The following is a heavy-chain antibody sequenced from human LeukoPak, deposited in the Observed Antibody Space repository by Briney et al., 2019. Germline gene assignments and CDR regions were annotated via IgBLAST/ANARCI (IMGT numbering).Heavy chain of an antibody. CDR1: GGSISSGSYY. CDR3: ARAYSNFPFDY. CDR2: IYTSGST. J-gene: IGHJ4*02. D-gene: IGHD4-11*01. V-gene: IGHV4-61*02. Sequence: SQTLSLTCTVPGGSISSGSYYWSWIRQPAGKGLEWIGRIYTSGSTNYNPSLKSRVTISVDTSKNQFSLKLSSVTAADTAVYYCARAYSNFPFDYWGQGTLVTVSS.